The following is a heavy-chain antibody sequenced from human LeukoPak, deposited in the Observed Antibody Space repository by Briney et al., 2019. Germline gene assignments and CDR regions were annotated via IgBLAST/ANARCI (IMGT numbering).Heavy chain of an antibody. CDR1: GYXFTGHY. CDR2: INPNSGGT. V-gene: IGHV1-2*02. CDR3: ARAYTGFEAFDY. J-gene: IGHJ4*02. Sequence: ASVKVSCKASGYXFTGHYIHWVRQAPGQGLEWLGCINPNSGGTNYAQKFQGRVTTTRDTSISTAYMDLTRLASDDTAVYFCARAYTGFEAFDYWGQGTLVTVSS. D-gene: IGHD5-12*01.